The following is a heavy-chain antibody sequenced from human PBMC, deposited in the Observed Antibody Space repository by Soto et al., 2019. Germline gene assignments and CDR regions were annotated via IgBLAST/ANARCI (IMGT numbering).Heavy chain of an antibody. D-gene: IGHD3-10*01. CDR2: IYYSGST. V-gene: IGHV4-61*01. CDR3: ARGIITMVRGVIDWFDP. Sequence: SETLSLTCTVSGGSVSSGSYYWSWIRQPPGKGLEWIGYIYYSGSTNYNPSLKSRVTISVDTSKNQFSLKLSSVTAADTAVYYCARGIITMVRGVIDWFDPWGQGTLVTVSS. CDR1: GGSVSSGSYY. J-gene: IGHJ5*02.